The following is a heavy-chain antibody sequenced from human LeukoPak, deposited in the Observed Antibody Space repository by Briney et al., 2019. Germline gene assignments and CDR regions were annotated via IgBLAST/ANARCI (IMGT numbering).Heavy chain of an antibody. CDR1: GYTFTSYA. V-gene: IGHV7-4-1*02. Sequence: GASVKVSCKASGYTFTSYAMNWVRQAPGQGLEWMGWINTNTGKSTYAQGFTGRIVFSLDTSVSTAYLQISSLMAEDTAVYYCARVVVPASGRHFDYWGQGTLVTVSS. D-gene: IGHD2-2*01. J-gene: IGHJ4*02. CDR2: INTNTGKS. CDR3: ARVVVPASGRHFDY.